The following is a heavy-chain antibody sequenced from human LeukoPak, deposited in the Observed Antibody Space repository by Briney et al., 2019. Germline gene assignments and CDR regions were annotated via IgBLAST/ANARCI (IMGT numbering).Heavy chain of an antibody. CDR1: GGSISSYY. D-gene: IGHD6-13*01. J-gene: IGHJ4*02. CDR2: IYTSGST. Sequence: SETLSLTCTVSGGSISSYYWSWIRQPAGKGLEWIGRIYTSGSTNYNPSLKSRVTMSVDTSKNQFSLKLSSVTAADTAVYYCASPLYSGSPLNFDYWGQGTLVTVSS. V-gene: IGHV4-4*07. CDR3: ASPLYSGSPLNFDY.